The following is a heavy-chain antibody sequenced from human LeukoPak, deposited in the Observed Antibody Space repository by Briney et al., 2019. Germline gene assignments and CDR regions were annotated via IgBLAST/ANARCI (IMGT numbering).Heavy chain of an antibody. CDR3: ARDRDSSGYYSY. J-gene: IGHJ4*02. Sequence: ASVTVSCKASGYTFTSYGISWERQAPGQGLEWMGWISAYNGNTNYAQKLQGRVTMTTDTSTSTAYMELRSLRSDDTAVYYCARDRDSSGYYSYWGQGTLVTVSS. V-gene: IGHV1-18*01. CDR1: GYTFTSYG. CDR2: ISAYNGNT. D-gene: IGHD3-22*01.